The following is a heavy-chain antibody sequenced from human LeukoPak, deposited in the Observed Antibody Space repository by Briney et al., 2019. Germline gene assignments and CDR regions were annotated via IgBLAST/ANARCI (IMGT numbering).Heavy chain of an antibody. D-gene: IGHD6-13*01. CDR3: ARNGAGAAAAGKPY. Sequence: SSETLSLTCTVSGGSISSYYWSWIRQPPGKGLECIGNIYYSGSTNYNPSLKSRVTISVDTSKNQFSLKLSSVTAADTAVYYCARNGAGAAAAGKPYWGQGTLVTVSS. CDR2: IYYSGST. J-gene: IGHJ4*02. CDR1: GGSISSYY. V-gene: IGHV4-59*08.